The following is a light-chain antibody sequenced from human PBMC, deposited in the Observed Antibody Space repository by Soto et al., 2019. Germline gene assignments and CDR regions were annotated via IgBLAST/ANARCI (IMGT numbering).Light chain of an antibody. Sequence: QSVLTQPASVSGSPGQSITISCTGSTSDIGSYNLVSWYQQYPGKAPKLMIYEGNKRPSGVSNRFSGSRSGNTASLTISGLQAEDEANYYCSSYTSSSALIFGGGNKLTVL. V-gene: IGLV2-14*02. J-gene: IGLJ2*01. CDR1: TSDIGSYNL. CDR3: SSYTSSSALI. CDR2: EGN.